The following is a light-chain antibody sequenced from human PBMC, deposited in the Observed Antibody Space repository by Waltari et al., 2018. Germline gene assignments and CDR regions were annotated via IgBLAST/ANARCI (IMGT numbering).Light chain of an antibody. CDR3: ASYTSTNTVV. CDR2: DVT. Sequence: QSALTQPASVSGSPGQSITISCTGTNNDIGYYNFVSWYQPRPCKAPKLMIFDVTRWSSGVSHRFSCSKSGNTASLTISGLQPEDEADYFCASYTSTNTVVFGGGTRVTVL. CDR1: NNDIGYYNF. V-gene: IGLV2-14*01. J-gene: IGLJ2*01.